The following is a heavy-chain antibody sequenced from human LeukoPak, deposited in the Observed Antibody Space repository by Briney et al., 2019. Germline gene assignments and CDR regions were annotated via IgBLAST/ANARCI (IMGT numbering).Heavy chain of an antibody. CDR3: ARSRGSYSTPLVE. J-gene: IGHJ4*02. Sequence: SETLSLTCTVSGGSVSSGSYYWSWIRQPPGTGLEWIGYIYHSGSTYYNPSLKSRVTISVDRSKNQFSLKLSSVTAADTAVYYCARSRGSYSTPLVEWGQGTLVTVSS. D-gene: IGHD1-26*01. CDR1: GGSVSSGSYY. V-gene: IGHV4-61*01. CDR2: IYHSGST.